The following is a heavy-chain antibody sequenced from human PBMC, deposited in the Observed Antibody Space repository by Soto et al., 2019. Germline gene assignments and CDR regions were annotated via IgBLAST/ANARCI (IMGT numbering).Heavy chain of an antibody. Sequence: QVQLQESGPGLVKPSQTLSLTCTVSGGSISSADYYWSWIRQPPGKGLEWIGYIYKSGNTYYNPSLKSRVTNSIDTSKNPFSLKLSSVTAADTAVYYCARGNYYGMEVWGQGTTVSVSS. CDR2: IYKSGNT. CDR3: ARGNYYGMEV. J-gene: IGHJ6*02. V-gene: IGHV4-30-4*01. CDR1: GGSISSADYY.